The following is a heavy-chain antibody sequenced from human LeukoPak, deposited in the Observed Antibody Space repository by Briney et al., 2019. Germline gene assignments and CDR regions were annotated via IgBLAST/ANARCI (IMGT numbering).Heavy chain of an antibody. CDR1: GGSISTNY. Sequence: SETLSLTCTVSGGSISTNYWSWIRQPAGKGLEWIGHIYTSGSTNYNPSLKSRVTVSVDTSKNQFSLKPSSVTAADRAVYYCARAPYDSFTYYGMDVWGQGTTVTVSS. V-gene: IGHV4-4*07. D-gene: IGHD3-22*01. CDR3: ARAPYDSFTYYGMDV. CDR2: IYTSGST. J-gene: IGHJ6*02.